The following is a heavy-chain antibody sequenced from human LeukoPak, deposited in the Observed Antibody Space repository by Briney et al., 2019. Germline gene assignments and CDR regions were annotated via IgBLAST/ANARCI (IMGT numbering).Heavy chain of an antibody. CDR2: ISGSGGST. CDR1: GFTFSSYA. Sequence: PGGSLRLSCAASGFTFSSYAMSWVRQAPGKGLEWVSAISGSGGSTYYADSVKGRFTISRDNSKNTLYLQMNGLRAEDTAVYYCAKDWAEQYYDILTGTPSAPFDYWGQGTLVTVSS. D-gene: IGHD3-9*01. J-gene: IGHJ4*02. CDR3: AKDWAEQYYDILTGTPSAPFDY. V-gene: IGHV3-23*01.